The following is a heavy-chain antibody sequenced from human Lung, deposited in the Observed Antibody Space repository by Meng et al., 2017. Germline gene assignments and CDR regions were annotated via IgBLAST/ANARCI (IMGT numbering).Heavy chain of an antibody. CDR3: AREGLDS. J-gene: IGHJ4*02. D-gene: IGHD5-12*01. CDR2: MNPNSGNT. CDR1: GYTFTSYD. V-gene: IGHV1-8*03. Sequence: ASVKVSCKASGYTFTSYDINWVRQATGQGLEWMGWMNPNSGNTGSAQKFQGRITFTWDTSISTAYMELSSLRSEDTAVYYCAREGLDSWGQGTLVTVSS.